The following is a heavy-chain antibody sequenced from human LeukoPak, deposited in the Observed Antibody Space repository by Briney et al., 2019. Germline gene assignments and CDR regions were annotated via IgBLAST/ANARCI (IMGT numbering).Heavy chain of an antibody. D-gene: IGHD2-2*01. CDR3: AKGTSRDYFDY. CDR2: ISYDGSDK. Sequence: PGGSLRLSCAASGFTFSNYGVHWVRQAPGKGLEWVAFISYDGSDKYYGDSVKGRFTISRDNSKNTLYLQMSGLRAEDTAVYYCAKGTSRDYFDYWGQGTLVTVSS. V-gene: IGHV3-30*18. CDR1: GFTFSNYG. J-gene: IGHJ4*02.